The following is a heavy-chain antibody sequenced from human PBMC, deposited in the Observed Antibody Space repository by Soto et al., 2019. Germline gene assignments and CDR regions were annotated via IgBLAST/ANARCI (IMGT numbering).Heavy chain of an antibody. V-gene: IGHV4-34*01. J-gene: IGHJ3*02. CDR1: GGSFSGYY. D-gene: IGHD5-12*01. CDR2: INHSGST. CDR3: ARHVSVVATIGAFDI. Sequence: LSLTCAVYGGSFSGYYWSWIRQPPGKGLEWIGEINHSGSTNYNPSLKSRVTISVDTSKNQFSLKLSSVTAADTAVYYCARHVSVVATIGAFDIWGRGTMVTVSS.